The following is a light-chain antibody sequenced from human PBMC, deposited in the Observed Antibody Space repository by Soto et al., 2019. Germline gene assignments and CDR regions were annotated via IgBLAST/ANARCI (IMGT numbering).Light chain of an antibody. V-gene: IGLV2-14*01. J-gene: IGLJ1*01. Sequence: QSVLTQPASVSGSPGQSITISCTGTSSDVGGYNYASWYQQHPGKAPKLMIYDVSYRPSGVSDRFSGSKSGNTASLTISGLQSEDEADYYCDSYTSGSSYVFGTGTKVTVL. CDR2: DVS. CDR3: DSYTSGSSYV. CDR1: SSDVGGYNY.